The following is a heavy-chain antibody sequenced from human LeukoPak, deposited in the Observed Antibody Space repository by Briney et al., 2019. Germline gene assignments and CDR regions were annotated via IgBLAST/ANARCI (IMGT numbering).Heavy chain of an antibody. V-gene: IGHV3-23*01. CDR3: AKRTGRDTREY. J-gene: IGHJ4*02. Sequence: GGSLRLSWATSGFTFNNYAMSWVRQAPGKGLEWVSAISSSGGSTFYADSVKGRFSISRDNSNNTLYLQMNSLRAEDTAVYYCAKRTGRDTREYWGQGTLVTVSS. CDR2: ISSSGGST. CDR1: GFTFNNYA. D-gene: IGHD5-18*01.